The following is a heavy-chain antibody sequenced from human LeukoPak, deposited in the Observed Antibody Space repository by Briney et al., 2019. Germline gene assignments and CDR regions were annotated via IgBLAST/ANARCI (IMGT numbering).Heavy chain of an antibody. J-gene: IGHJ4*02. CDR2: ISSSSVTI. CDR3: ARHIAVAGTWAYDY. D-gene: IGHD6-19*01. V-gene: IGHV3-48*02. Sequence: GGSLRLSCVASGFTFNSYSMNWVRQAPGKGLEWVSYISSSSVTIYSADSVKGRFTISRDNAKNSLYLQMNSLRDEDTAVYYCARHIAVAGTWAYDYWGQGTLVTVSS. CDR1: GFTFNSYS.